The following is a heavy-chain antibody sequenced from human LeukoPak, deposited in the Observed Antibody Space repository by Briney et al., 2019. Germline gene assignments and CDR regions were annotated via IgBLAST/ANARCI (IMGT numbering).Heavy chain of an antibody. V-gene: IGHV3-7*05. J-gene: IGHJ4*02. D-gene: IGHD6-13*01. CDR3: VRGVGVSRFNYLDS. Sequence: GGSLRLSCAASGFTFSSYWMSWVRQAPGKGPEWVANIKQDGGEKYYVDSVKGRFTISRDKAKNSLYLQMNSLRAEDTAVYYCVRGVGVSRFNYLDSWGQGTLVIVSS. CDR2: IKQDGGEK. CDR1: GFTFSSYW.